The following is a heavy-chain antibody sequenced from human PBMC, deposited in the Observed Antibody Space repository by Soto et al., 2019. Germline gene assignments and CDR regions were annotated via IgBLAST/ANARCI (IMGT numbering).Heavy chain of an antibody. CDR1: GGSISSGDYY. CDR3: ARVPGGSGSYYIDAWFDP. J-gene: IGHJ5*02. D-gene: IGHD3-10*01. V-gene: IGHV4-30-4*01. Sequence: QVQLQESGPGLVKPSQTLSLTCTVSGGSISSGDYYWSWIRQPPGKGLEWIGYIYYSGSTYYNPSLKSRVTISVDPSKNQFSLKLSSVTAADTAVYYCARVPGGSGSYYIDAWFDPWGQGTLVTVSS. CDR2: IYYSGST.